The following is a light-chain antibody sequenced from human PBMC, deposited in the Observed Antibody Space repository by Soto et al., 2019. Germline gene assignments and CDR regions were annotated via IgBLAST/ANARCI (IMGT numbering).Light chain of an antibody. Sequence: DSQLTQSPSFLSASVGDRVTISCRASQGISSNLAWYQQKPGKAPKLLIYAASALQSGVPSRFSGSGSGTEFTLTISSLQPEDFATYYCQQLNSYPRTFGQGTKVDIK. V-gene: IGKV1-9*01. J-gene: IGKJ1*01. CDR1: QGISSN. CDR2: AAS. CDR3: QQLNSYPRT.